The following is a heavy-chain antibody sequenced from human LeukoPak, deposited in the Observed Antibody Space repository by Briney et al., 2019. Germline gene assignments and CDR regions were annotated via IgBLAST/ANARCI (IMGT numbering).Heavy chain of an antibody. Sequence: PGGSLRLSCAASGFTVSSNYMSWVRQAPGKGLEGVSVIYSGGSTYYADSVKGRFTISRDNSKNTLYLQMNSLRAEDTAVYYCASEGGVVIMDMDVWGQGTTVTVSS. CDR2: IYSGGST. D-gene: IGHD3-3*01. CDR1: GFTVSSNY. V-gene: IGHV3-66*02. CDR3: ASEGGVVIMDMDV. J-gene: IGHJ6*02.